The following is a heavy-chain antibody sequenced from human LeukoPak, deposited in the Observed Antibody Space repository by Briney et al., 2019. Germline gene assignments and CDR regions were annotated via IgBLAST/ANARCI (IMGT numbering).Heavy chain of an antibody. Sequence: GSSVKVSCKASGGTFSSYAISWVRQAPGQGLKWMGRIIPIFGIANYAQKFQGRVTITADKSTSTAYMELSSLRSEDPAVYYCASERDQLLLRYYYYYYGMDVWGQGTTVTVSS. D-gene: IGHD2-2*01. CDR2: IIPIFGIA. J-gene: IGHJ6*02. CDR1: GGTFSSYA. CDR3: ASERDQLLLRYYYYYYGMDV. V-gene: IGHV1-69*04.